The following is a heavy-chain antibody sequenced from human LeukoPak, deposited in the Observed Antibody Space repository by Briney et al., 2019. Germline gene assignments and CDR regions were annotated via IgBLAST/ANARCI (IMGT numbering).Heavy chain of an antibody. V-gene: IGHV3-23*01. J-gene: IGHJ4*02. CDR1: GFTFSNYA. CDR3: ARRNFFDY. Sequence: GGSLRLSCATSGFTFSNYAVSWVRQAPGKGLEWVSSISGSGGTTYYADSVKGRFTISRDNSKNTLYLQMNSLRAEDTALYYCARRNFFDYWGQGTLVTVSS. CDR2: ISGSGGTT.